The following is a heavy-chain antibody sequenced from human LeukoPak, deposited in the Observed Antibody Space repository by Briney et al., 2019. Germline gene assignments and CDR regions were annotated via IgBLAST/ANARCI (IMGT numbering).Heavy chain of an antibody. D-gene: IGHD4-17*01. CDR1: GFTFSSYW. Sequence: GGSLRLSCAASGFTFSSYWMHWVRQAPGKGLVWVSRINSDGSSTSYADSVKGRFTISRDNAKNTLYLQMNSLRAEDTAVYYCANQRLGDPRYYFDYWGQGTLVTVSS. V-gene: IGHV3-74*01. CDR3: ANQRLGDPRYYFDY. J-gene: IGHJ4*02. CDR2: INSDGSST.